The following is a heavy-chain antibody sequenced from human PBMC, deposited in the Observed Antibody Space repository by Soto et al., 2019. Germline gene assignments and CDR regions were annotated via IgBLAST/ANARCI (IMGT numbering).Heavy chain of an antibody. CDR3: ASRLYSYGPNWFDP. CDR2: IYHSGST. CDR1: GGSISSGGYY. J-gene: IGHJ5*02. V-gene: IGHV4-39*07. D-gene: IGHD5-18*01. Sequence: SETLSLTCTVSGGSISSGGYYWSWVRQPPGKGLEWIGEIYHSGSTNYNPSLKSRVTISVDKSKNQFSLKLSSVTAADTAVYYCASRLYSYGPNWFDPWGQGTLVTVSS.